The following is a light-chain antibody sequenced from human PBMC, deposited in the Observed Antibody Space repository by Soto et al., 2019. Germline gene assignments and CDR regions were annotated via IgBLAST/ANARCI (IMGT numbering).Light chain of an antibody. CDR1: SSNIGSNT. Sequence: QSALTQPPSASGTPGQRVTISCSGSSSNIGSNTVNWYQQLPGTAPKLLIYSKNQRPSGVPDRFSGSKSGTSASLAISGLQSEDEADYYCSAWDDSLRGVLFGGGTELTVL. CDR2: SKN. J-gene: IGLJ3*02. V-gene: IGLV1-44*01. CDR3: SAWDDSLRGVL.